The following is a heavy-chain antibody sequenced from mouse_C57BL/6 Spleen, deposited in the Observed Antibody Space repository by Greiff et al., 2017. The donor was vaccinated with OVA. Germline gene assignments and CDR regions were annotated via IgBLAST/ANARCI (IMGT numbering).Heavy chain of an antibody. CDR1: GYTFTDYY. CDR3: ARMRTWYFDV. Sequence: VKLVESGAELVRPGASVKLSCKASGYTFTDYYINWVKQRPGQGLEWIARIYPGSGNTYYNEKFKGKATLTAEKSSSTAYMQLSSLTSEDSAVYFCARMRTWYFDVWGTGTTVTVSS. V-gene: IGHV1-76*01. CDR2: IYPGSGNT. J-gene: IGHJ1*03.